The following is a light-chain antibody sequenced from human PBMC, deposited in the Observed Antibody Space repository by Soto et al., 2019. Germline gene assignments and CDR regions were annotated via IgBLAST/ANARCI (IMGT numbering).Light chain of an antibody. Sequence: QSALTQPASVSGSPGQSITISCTGTSSDFGGYNYVSWYQQHPGKAPKLMIYDVSNRPSGVSNRFSGSKSGNTASLTISGLQAEDEADYYCSSYTSSITVVFGGGTKLTVL. CDR3: SSYTSSITVV. CDR1: SSDFGGYNY. CDR2: DVS. J-gene: IGLJ2*01. V-gene: IGLV2-14*01.